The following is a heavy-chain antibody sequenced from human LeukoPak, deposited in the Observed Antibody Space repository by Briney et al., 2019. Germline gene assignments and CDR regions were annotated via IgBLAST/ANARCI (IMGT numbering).Heavy chain of an antibody. V-gene: IGHV1-69*05. CDR1: GGTFSSYA. CDR2: IIPIFGTA. CDR3: AREEPNDSGVYYFDY. J-gene: IGHJ4*02. D-gene: IGHD3-22*01. Sequence: ASVKVSCKASGGTFSSYAISWVRQAPGRGLEWMGGIIPIFGTANYAQKFQGRVTITTDESTSTAYMELSSLRSEDTAVYYCAREEPNDSGVYYFDYWGQGTLVTVSS.